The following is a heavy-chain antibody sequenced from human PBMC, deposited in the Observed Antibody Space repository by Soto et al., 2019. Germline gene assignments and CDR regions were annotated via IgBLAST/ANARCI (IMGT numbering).Heavy chain of an antibody. Sequence: GESLKISCKGSGYSFTSYWIGWVRQMPGKGLEWTGIIYPGDSDTRYSPSFQGQVTISADKSISTAYLQWSSLKASDTAMYYCASTGIAARHPAYYYYYGMDVWGQGTTVTVSS. V-gene: IGHV5-51*01. J-gene: IGHJ6*02. CDR3: ASTGIAARHPAYYYYYGMDV. D-gene: IGHD6-6*01. CDR2: IYPGDSDT. CDR1: GYSFTSYW.